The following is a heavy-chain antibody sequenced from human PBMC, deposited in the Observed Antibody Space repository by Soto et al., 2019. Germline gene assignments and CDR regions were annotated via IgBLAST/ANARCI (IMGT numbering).Heavy chain of an antibody. Sequence: ELLKVSRDGSGYSFTNYWSVRVRQMPGKGLEWVGIIYVGASSTRYSPSFQGQVTISADKSISTAYLQWSRLKVSDTAIYYCERGSGSPNYYYPMDVWGQGTTVTGSS. D-gene: IGHD3-10*01. V-gene: IGHV5-51*01. J-gene: IGHJ6*02. CDR2: IYVGASST. CDR1: GYSFTNYW. CDR3: ERGSGSPNYYYPMDV.